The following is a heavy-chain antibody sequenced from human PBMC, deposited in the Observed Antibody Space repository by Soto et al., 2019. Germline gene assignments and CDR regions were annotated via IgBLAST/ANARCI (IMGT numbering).Heavy chain of an antibody. V-gene: IGHV3-49*03. CDR3: ARGAYHAYETSPLSFDY. J-gene: IGHJ4*02. CDR2: IRGKSYWGTA. Sequence: GGSLRLSCTTSGFNIGAYAMAWLRPSPGKGLEWVGFIRGKSYWGTAEYATSVRGRFTISRDDSKSIAYLQMDSLKTEDTAVYFCARGAYHAYETSPLSFDYWGQGTLVTVSS. D-gene: IGHD3-16*01. CDR1: GFNIGAYA.